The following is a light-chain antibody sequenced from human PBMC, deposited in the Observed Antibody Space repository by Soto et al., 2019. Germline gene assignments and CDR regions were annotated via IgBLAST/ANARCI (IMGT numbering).Light chain of an antibody. J-gene: IGKJ4*01. CDR3: QQDGSSA. V-gene: IGKV3-20*01. CDR2: GAS. CDR1: QSVSSSY. Sequence: EIVLTSSLGTLSLYQGERATLSCRASQSVSSSYLAWYQQKPGQAPRLLIYGASSGATGIPDRFSGSGSGTDFTLTISRLEHEDFAVYYWQQDGSSAFGGGTKVDIK.